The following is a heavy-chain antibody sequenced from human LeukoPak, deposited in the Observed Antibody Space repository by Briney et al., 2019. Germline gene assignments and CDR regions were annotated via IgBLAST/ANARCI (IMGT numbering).Heavy chain of an antibody. CDR3: ARVRVWGSYRQRYFDY. CDR1: GYTFTSYG. D-gene: IGHD3-16*02. Sequence: GASVKVSCKASGYTFTSYGISWVRQAPGQGLEWMGWISAYNGNTNYAQKLQGRVTMTTDKSTSTAYMELSSLRSDDTAVYYFARVRVWGSYRQRYFDYWGQGTLVTVSS. CDR2: ISAYNGNT. J-gene: IGHJ4*02. V-gene: IGHV1-18*01.